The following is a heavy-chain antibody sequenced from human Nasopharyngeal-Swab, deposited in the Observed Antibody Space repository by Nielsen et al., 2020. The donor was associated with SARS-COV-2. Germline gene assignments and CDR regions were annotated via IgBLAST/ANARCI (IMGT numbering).Heavy chain of an antibody. CDR2: ISAYNGNT. CDR3: ATGEGDYYDSSGYMID. D-gene: IGHD3-22*01. Sequence: ASVTVSCKASGYTFTRYGISWVRQAPGQGLEWMGWISAYNGNTNYAQKLQGRVTMTTDTSTSTAYMELRSLRSDDTAVYYCATGEGDYYDSSGYMIDWGQGTLVTVSS. J-gene: IGHJ4*02. CDR1: GYTFTRYG. V-gene: IGHV1-18*01.